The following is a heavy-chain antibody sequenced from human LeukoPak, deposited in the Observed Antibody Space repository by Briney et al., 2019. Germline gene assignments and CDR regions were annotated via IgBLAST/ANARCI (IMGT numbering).Heavy chain of an antibody. Sequence: GGSLRLSCAASGFTFDDYGMSWVRQAPGQGLVWVSRINSDGSRINYADSVKGRFTISRDNAKKTLFLEMNSLRSDDTAVYYCTRAGYDNVWRNFDSWGQGTLVAVSS. CDR1: GFTFDDYG. D-gene: IGHD3-3*01. V-gene: IGHV3-74*01. J-gene: IGHJ4*02. CDR2: INSDGSRI. CDR3: TRAGYDNVWRNFDS.